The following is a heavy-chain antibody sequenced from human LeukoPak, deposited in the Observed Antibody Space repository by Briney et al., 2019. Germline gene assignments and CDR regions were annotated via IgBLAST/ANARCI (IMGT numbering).Heavy chain of an antibody. D-gene: IGHD3-22*01. Sequence: SVKVSCKASGGTSNSPAISWVRQAPGQGLEWMGRIIPNLGTTNRAQNFQDRVTLTADKSTNTAYMELTSLTSDDTAVYYCATTNDGGGYQWGDFFDFWGQGTLVTVSS. J-gene: IGHJ4*02. CDR3: ATTNDGGGYQWGDFFDF. CDR1: GGTSNSPA. V-gene: IGHV1-69*04. CDR2: IIPNLGTT.